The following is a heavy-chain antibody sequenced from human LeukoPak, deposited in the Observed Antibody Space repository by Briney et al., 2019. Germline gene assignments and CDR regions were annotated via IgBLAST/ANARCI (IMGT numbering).Heavy chain of an antibody. CDR3: ASTDISDYYYFDY. CDR1: GFTFDDYA. CDR2: ISWNSSSI. Sequence: GGSLRLSCAASGFTFDDYAMHWVRQAPGKGLEWVSGISWNSSSIGYADSVKGRFTISRDNAKNSLYLQMNSLRAEDTAVYYCASTDISDYYYFDYWGQGTLVTVSS. D-gene: IGHD3-22*01. J-gene: IGHJ4*02. V-gene: IGHV3-9*01.